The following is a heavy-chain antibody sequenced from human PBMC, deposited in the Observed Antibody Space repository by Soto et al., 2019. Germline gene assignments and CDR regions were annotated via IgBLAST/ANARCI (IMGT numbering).Heavy chain of an antibody. D-gene: IGHD2-15*01. J-gene: IGHJ5*01. CDR2: VFHIGNT. V-gene: IGHV4-61*01. CDR1: VVSVNSDNFY. CDR3: ARPNIAVNEEFFHS. Sequence: SETLSLTCTFSVVSVNSDNFYCSWIRQPPGKGLEWIGYVFHIGNTNYSSSLKSRVTMSIDTSRNQFSLRLSSVTAADTAVYFCARPNIAVNEEFFHSWG.